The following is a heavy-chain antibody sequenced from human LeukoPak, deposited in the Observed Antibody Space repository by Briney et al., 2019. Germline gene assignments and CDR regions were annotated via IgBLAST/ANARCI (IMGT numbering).Heavy chain of an antibody. CDR2: IYYSGST. V-gene: IGHV4-31*03. CDR1: GGSISSGGYY. CDR3: ARGRDDYNFAY. J-gene: IGHJ4*02. D-gene: IGHD5-24*01. Sequence: SQTLSLTCTVSGGSISSGGYYWSRIRQHPGKGLEWIGYIYYSGSTYYNPSLGSRVTISVDTSKNQFSLKLFSVTAADTAVYYCARGRDDYNFAYWGQGTLGTDSS.